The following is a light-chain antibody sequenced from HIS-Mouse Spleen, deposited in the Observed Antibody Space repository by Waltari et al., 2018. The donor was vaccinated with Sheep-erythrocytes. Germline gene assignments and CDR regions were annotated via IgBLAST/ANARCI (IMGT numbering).Light chain of an antibody. Sequence: SSELTQDPAVSVALGQTVRITCQGDSLRSYYASWFQQKPGQAPVLVIYGKNNRPSEIPDRFSGSSSGNTASLTITEAQAEDEADYYCCSYAGSYTFVFGGGTKLTVL. V-gene: IGLV3-19*01. CDR2: GKN. J-gene: IGLJ2*01. CDR3: CSYAGSYTFV. CDR1: SLRSYY.